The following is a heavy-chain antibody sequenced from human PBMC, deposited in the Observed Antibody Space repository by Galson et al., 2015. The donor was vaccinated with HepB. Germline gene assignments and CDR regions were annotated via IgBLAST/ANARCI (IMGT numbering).Heavy chain of an antibody. D-gene: IGHD6-19*01. CDR3: AKDRTRWLVPHDMDV. Sequence: SLRLSCAASGFTFSSYAMSWVRQAPGKGLEWVSAISGSGGSTYYADSVKGRFTISRDNSKNTLYLQMNSLRAEDTAVYYCAKDRTRWLVPHDMDVWGQGTTVTVSS. J-gene: IGHJ6*02. CDR2: ISGSGGST. V-gene: IGHV3-23*01. CDR1: GFTFSSYA.